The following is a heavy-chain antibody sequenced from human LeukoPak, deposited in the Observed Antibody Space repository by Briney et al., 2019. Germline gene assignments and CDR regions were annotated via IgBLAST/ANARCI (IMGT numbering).Heavy chain of an antibody. CDR2: TSRSGSTI. CDR3: ARTSIGWYTFDY. J-gene: IGHJ4*02. Sequence: GGSLRLSCAASGFTFSDYYMSWIRQAPGKGLEWLSYTSRSGSTIYYAESVKGRFTISRDNAKNSLYLQMNSLRAEDTAVYYCARTSIGWYTFDYWGQGALVTVSS. CDR1: GFTFSDYY. V-gene: IGHV3-11*01. D-gene: IGHD6-19*01.